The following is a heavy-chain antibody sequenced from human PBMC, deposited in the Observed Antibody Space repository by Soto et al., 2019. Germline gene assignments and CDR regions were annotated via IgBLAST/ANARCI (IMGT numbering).Heavy chain of an antibody. D-gene: IGHD1-1*01. CDR1: GFTFSSYA. V-gene: IGHV3-48*03. Sequence: GGPLRLSCAASGFTFSSYAMSWARQAPGNGREWGSYSSSTGSTMYYADSAKGRFTISRDNAKNSLDLQMNTLRAEDTAVYYCPAHPYKSGRREDYWGQGTLVTVSS. J-gene: IGHJ4*02. CDR2: SSSTGSTM. CDR3: PAHPYKSGRREDY.